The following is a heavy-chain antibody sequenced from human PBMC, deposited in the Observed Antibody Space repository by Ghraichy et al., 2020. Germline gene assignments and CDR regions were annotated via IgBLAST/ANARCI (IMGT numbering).Heavy chain of an antibody. CDR3: ARVFREFDSSGSFDH. CDR2: ISYDGGNK. J-gene: IGHJ4*02. V-gene: IGHV3-30-3*01. D-gene: IGHD3-22*01. Sequence: GGSLRLSCAASGFTFSSYSIHWVRQAPGKGLEWVAVISYDGGNKYYADSVKGRFTISRDNSKNTLYLQMNSLRDEDTAVYYCARVFREFDSSGSFDHWGQGTLVTVSS. CDR1: GFTFSSYS.